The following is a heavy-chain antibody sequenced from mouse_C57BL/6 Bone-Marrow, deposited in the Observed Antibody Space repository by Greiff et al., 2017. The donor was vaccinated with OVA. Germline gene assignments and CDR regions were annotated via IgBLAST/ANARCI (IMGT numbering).Heavy chain of an antibody. CDR3: TSYSRDD. V-gene: IGHV14-4*01. CDR2: IDPENGDT. Sequence: EVQLQESGAELVRPGASVKLSCTASGFNIKDDYMHWVKQRPEQGLEWIGWIDPENGDTEYASKFQGKATITADTSSNTAYLQLSSLTSEDTAVYYCTSYSRDDWGQGTSVTVSS. CDR1: GFNIKDDY. D-gene: IGHD2-12*01. J-gene: IGHJ4*01.